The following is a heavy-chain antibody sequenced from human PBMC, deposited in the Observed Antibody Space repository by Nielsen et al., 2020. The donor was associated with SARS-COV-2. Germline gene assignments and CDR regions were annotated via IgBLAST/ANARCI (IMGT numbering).Heavy chain of an antibody. V-gene: IGHV3-48*02. Sequence: GESLKISCAASGFTFSSYSMNWARQAPGKGLEWVSYISSSSSTIYYADSVKGRFTISRDNAKNSLYLQMNSLRDEDTAVYYCAREGRGGDTAMVTCFDYWGQGTLVTVSS. CDR3: AREGRGGDTAMVTCFDY. D-gene: IGHD5-18*01. J-gene: IGHJ4*02. CDR2: ISSSSSTI. CDR1: GFTFSSYS.